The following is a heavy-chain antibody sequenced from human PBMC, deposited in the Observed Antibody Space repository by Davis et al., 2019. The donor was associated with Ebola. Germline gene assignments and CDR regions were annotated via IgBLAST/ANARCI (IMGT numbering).Heavy chain of an antibody. CDR1: GYSFTNYW. J-gene: IGHJ3*02. CDR3: ARRLGSRITLVRGVMRTDAFDI. D-gene: IGHD3-10*01. CDR2: IYPGDSDT. Sequence: KVSCKASGYSFTNYWIGWVRQMPGKGLEWMGIIYPGDSDTRYSPSFQGQVTISADKSISTAYLQWSSLKASDTAMYYCARRLGSRITLVRGVMRTDAFDIWGQGTMVTVSS. V-gene: IGHV5-51*01.